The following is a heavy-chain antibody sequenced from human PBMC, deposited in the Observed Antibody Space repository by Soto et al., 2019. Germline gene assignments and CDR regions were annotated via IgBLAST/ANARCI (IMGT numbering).Heavy chain of an antibody. CDR1: GFTFSSYA. CDR2: ISGSGGSP. Sequence: GGSLRLSCAASGFTFSSYAMSWVRQAPGKGLEWVSAISGSGGSPYYADSVKGRFTISRDNSKNTLYLQMNSLRAEDTAVYYCAKPLRRDTVFDYWGQGTLVTVSS. CDR3: AKPLRRDTVFDY. D-gene: IGHD5-18*01. V-gene: IGHV3-23*01. J-gene: IGHJ4*02.